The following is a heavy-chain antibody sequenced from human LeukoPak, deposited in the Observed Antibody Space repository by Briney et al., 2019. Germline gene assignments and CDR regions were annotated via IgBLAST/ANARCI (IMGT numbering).Heavy chain of an antibody. CDR1: GFTFSSYA. CDR3: ARAIVPGIAAAGTSDY. J-gene: IGHJ4*02. CDR2: ISFDGSNK. V-gene: IGHV3-30-3*01. Sequence: PGRSLRLSCAASGFTFSSYAMHWVRQAPGKGLEWVAVISFDGSNKYYADSVKGRLTISRDNSKNTLYLQMNSLRAEDTAVYYCARAIVPGIAAAGTSDYWGQGTLVTVSS. D-gene: IGHD6-13*01.